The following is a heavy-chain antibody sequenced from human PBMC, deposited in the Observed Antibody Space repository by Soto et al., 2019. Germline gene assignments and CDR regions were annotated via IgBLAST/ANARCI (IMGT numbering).Heavy chain of an antibody. CDR1: NSSLGAFH. CDR2: LIHGGST. Sequence: LSLTCAIYNSSLGAFHWTWIRQPPGKGLEWIGELIHGGSTNYNPSLKSRVTFSLDTSKNQFSLQLMSVTTADTAVYYCARSPLSYDYVRQTWREVGDSFDIWGRGTLVTVSS. J-gene: IGHJ3*02. V-gene: IGHV4-34*12. D-gene: IGHD3-16*01. CDR3: ARSPLSYDYVRQTWREVGDSFDI.